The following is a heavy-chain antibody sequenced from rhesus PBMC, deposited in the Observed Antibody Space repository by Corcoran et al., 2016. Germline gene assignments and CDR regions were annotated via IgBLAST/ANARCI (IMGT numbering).Heavy chain of an antibody. CDR2: ISSGRST. V-gene: IGHV3-103*01. Sequence: EVQLVESGGGLAKPGGSLRLSCAASGFTFSSYAMPWVRRAPGKGREWVSAISSGRSTYYADSVKGRFTISRDNSKNTLSLQMNSLRAEDTAVYYCAKVGGDDYGYYGLFDYWGQGVLVTVSS. J-gene: IGHJ4*01. D-gene: IGHD3-9*01. CDR1: GFTFSSYA. CDR3: AKVGGDDYGYYGLFDY.